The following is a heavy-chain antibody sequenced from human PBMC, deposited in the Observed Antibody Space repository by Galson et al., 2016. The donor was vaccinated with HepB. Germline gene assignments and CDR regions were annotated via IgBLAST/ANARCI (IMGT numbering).Heavy chain of an antibody. CDR2: VTTGGGT. CDR1: GFIFSNYG. CDR3: ARSRPADY. V-gene: IGHV3-23*01. J-gene: IGHJ4*02. Sequence: SLRLSCAASGFIFSNYGMSWVRQAPGEGLEWVSIVTTGGGTYYADSVKGRSTVSRDNSKNAVYLQMNSLRAEDTAIYYCARSRPADYWGQGTLVSVSS.